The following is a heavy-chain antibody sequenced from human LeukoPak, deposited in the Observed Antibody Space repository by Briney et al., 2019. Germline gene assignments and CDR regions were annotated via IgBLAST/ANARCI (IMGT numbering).Heavy chain of an antibody. CDR3: ATRSTGVAATFDC. V-gene: IGHV4-59*01. Sequence: SETVSLTCSVSGGSISSYYWSWIRQPPGKGLEWIGYISYSGNNNYNPSLKSRVTISVDTSKNQFSLKLSSVTAADTAVYYCATRSTGVAATFDCWGQGALVTVSS. J-gene: IGHJ4*02. CDR1: GGSISSYY. CDR2: ISYSGNN. D-gene: IGHD2-15*01.